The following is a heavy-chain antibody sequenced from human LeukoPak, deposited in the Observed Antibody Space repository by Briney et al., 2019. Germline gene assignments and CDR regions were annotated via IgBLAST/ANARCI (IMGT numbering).Heavy chain of an antibody. J-gene: IGHJ4*02. D-gene: IGHD2-21*02. V-gene: IGHV1-2*02. CDR2: INPNSGGT. CDR1: GYTFTGYY. Sequence: ASVKVSCKASGYTFTGYYMHWVRQAPGQGLEWMGWINPNSGGTNYAQKFQGRVTMTRDTSISTAYMELSRLRSDDTAVYYCARVLDCGGDHCGGYDYWGQGTLVTVSS. CDR3: ARVLDCGGDHCGGYDY.